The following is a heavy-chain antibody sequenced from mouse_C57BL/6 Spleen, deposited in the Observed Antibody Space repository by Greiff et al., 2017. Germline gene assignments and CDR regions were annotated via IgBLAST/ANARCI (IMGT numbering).Heavy chain of an antibody. Sequence: EVKLQESGPGLVKPSQSLSLTCSATGYSITSGYYWNWIRQFPGNKLEWMGYISYDGSNNYNPTLKNRISITRDTSKNQFFLKLNSVTTEDTAAYYCASTGPSWFAYWGQGTLVTVSA. CDR1: GYSITSGYY. CDR2: ISYDGSN. D-gene: IGHD3-3*01. V-gene: IGHV3-6*01. CDR3: ASTGPSWFAY. J-gene: IGHJ3*01.